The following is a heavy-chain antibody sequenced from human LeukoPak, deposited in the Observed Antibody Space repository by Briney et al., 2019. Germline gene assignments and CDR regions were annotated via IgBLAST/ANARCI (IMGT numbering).Heavy chain of an antibody. D-gene: IGHD6-19*01. CDR2: ISGSGGDT. V-gene: IGHV3-23*01. CDR1: GFTFSNYG. CDR3: ATSSGWYPKYFDY. J-gene: IGHJ4*02. Sequence: PGESLRLSCAVSGFTFSNYGMHWVRQAPGKGLEWVSAISGSGGDTYCADSVKGRFTISRDNSKNTLYLQMNSLRAEDTALYYCATSSGWYPKYFDYWGQGTLVTVSS.